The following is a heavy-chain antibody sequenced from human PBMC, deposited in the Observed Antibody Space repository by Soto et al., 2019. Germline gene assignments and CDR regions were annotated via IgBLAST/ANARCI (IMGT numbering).Heavy chain of an antibody. CDR1: GGTFSSYA. D-gene: IGHD6-19*01. CDR2: IIPIFGTA. V-gene: IGHV1-69*13. J-gene: IGHJ4*02. CDR3: ARVLDSSGWSSYFDY. Sequence: GASVKVSCKASGGTFSSYAISWVRQAPGQGLEWMGGIIPIFGTANYAQKFQGRVTITADESTSTAYMELSSLRSEDTAVYYCARVLDSSGWSSYFDYWGQGTLVTVSS.